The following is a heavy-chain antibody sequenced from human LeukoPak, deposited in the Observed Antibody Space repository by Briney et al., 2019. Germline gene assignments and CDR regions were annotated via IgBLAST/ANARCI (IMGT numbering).Heavy chain of an antibody. J-gene: IGHJ6*03. CDR3: ARAESDFWSGYYPGVDYYYMDV. CDR1: GYTFTGYY. Sequence: ASVKVSCKASGYTFTGYYMHWVRQAPGQGLEWMGWINPNSGGTNYAQKFQGRVTMTRDTSISTAYMELSRLRSDDTAVYYCARAESDFWSGYYPGVDYYYMDVWGKGTTVTVSS. V-gene: IGHV1-2*02. CDR2: INPNSGGT. D-gene: IGHD3-3*01.